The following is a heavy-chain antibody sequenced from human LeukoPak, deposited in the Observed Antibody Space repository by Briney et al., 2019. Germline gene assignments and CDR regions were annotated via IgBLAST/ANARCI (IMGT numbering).Heavy chain of an antibody. V-gene: IGHV3-23*01. CDR2: VTTAGGNT. D-gene: IGHD6-13*01. Sequence: PGRSLRLSCTVSGFTFNNFAMTWVRQPPGKGLEGVSTVTTAGGNTDYADSVKGRFTIFRDNSENTLYLQVNSLRAEDTAVYFCAKARSSWAGYFDYWGQGTLVTVSS. CDR3: AKARSSWAGYFDY. J-gene: IGHJ4*02. CDR1: GFTFNNFA.